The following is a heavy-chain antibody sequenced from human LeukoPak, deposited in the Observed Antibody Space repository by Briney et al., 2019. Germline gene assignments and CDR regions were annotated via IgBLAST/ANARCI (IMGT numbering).Heavy chain of an antibody. CDR1: GFTFSSYG. V-gene: IGHV3-30*02. D-gene: IGHD5-24*01. CDR2: IRYDGSNK. CDR3: AKDGEMATMIAFDY. J-gene: IGHJ4*02. Sequence: GGSLRLSCAASGFTFSSYGMHWVRQAPGKGLEWVAFIRYDGSNKYYADSVKGRFTTSRDNSKHTLYLQMNSLRAEDTAVYYCAKDGEMATMIAFDYWGQGTLVTVSS.